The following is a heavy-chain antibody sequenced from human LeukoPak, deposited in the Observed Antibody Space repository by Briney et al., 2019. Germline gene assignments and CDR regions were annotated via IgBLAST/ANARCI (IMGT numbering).Heavy chain of an antibody. CDR1: GFSFSTYE. D-gene: IGHD1-26*01. CDR3: ARSTILNAFDS. J-gene: IGHJ4*02. CDR2: ISRSGSYT. V-gene: IGHV3-48*03. Sequence: PGGSLRLSCAASGFSFSTYEMNWVRQAPGKGLEWVSYISRSGSYTYYAASVKGRLTISRDDAKSSLYLQMNSLRAEDTALYFCARSTILNAFDSWGQGILVTVSS.